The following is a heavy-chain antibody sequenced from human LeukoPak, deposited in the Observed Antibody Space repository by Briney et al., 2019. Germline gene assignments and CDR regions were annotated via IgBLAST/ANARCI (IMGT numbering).Heavy chain of an antibody. Sequence: GGSLRLSCAASGLTVSSNYMSWVRQAPGKGLEWVSYISSSSSRIYYADSVKGRFTISRDNAKNSLYLQMNSLRDEDTAVYYCVRELYFYDSSGYYYWGQGTLVTVSS. CDR1: GLTVSSNY. V-gene: IGHV3-48*02. D-gene: IGHD3-22*01. CDR3: VRELYFYDSSGYYY. CDR2: ISSSSSRI. J-gene: IGHJ4*02.